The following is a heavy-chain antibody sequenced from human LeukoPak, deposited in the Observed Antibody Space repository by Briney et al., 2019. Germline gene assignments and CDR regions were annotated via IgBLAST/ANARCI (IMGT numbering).Heavy chain of an antibody. CDR3: ARGLPSYSSGWDAFDI. J-gene: IGHJ3*02. CDR1: GDSISTYY. D-gene: IGHD6-19*01. CDR2: IFYTGTT. V-gene: IGHV4-59*01. Sequence: SETLSLTCTVSGDSISTYYWSWIRHPPGKGLEWLGYIFYTGTTNYNPSLKTRVTISVDTSKNHFSLKLSSVTAADTAVYFCARGLPSYSSGWDAFDIWGQGTIVTVSS.